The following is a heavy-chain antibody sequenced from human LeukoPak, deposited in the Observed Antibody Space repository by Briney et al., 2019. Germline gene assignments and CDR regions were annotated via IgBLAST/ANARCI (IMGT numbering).Heavy chain of an antibody. CDR1: GFTFSSYW. Sequence: GGSLRLSCAASGFTFSSYWMYWVRQAPGKGLVWVSRINSDGSTTRYADSVRGRFSISRDNAMNTLFLQMNSLRAEDTAVYYCARAADYTNYWFDFWGQGTLVTVSS. V-gene: IGHV3-74*01. CDR2: INSDGSTT. J-gene: IGHJ4*02. D-gene: IGHD2-2*02. CDR3: ARAADYTNYWFDF.